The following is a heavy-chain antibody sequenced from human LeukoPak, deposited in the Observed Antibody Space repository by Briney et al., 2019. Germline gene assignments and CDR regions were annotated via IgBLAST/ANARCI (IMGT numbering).Heavy chain of an antibody. J-gene: IGHJ6*03. CDR3: ASLLNYYYMDV. CDR2: INHSGST. D-gene: IGHD2-15*01. CDR1: GGSFSGHY. Sequence: SETLSLTCAVYGGSFSGHYWSWIRQPPGKGLEWIGEINHSGSTDYNPSLKSRVTISVDTSKNQFSLKLSSVTAADTAVYYCASLLNYYYMDVWGKGTTVTVS. V-gene: IGHV4-34*01.